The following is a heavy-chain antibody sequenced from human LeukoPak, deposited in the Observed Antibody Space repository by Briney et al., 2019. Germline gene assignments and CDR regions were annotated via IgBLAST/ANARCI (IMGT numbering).Heavy chain of an antibody. D-gene: IGHD2-15*01. V-gene: IGHV3-23*01. CDR2: ISGSGGST. Sequence: GGSLRLSCTTSGFNFGDYAMTWVRQAPGKGLEWASAISGSGGSTYYADSVKGRFTIPRDNSKNTLYLQMDSLKTEDTAVYFCTTVTVCTCSSCPGAFDYWGQGTLVTVSS. J-gene: IGHJ4*02. CDR3: TTVTVCTCSSCPGAFDY. CDR1: GFNFGDYA.